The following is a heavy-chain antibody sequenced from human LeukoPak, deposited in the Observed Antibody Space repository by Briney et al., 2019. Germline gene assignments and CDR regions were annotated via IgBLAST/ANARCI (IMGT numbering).Heavy chain of an antibody. V-gene: IGHV1-69*04. CDR1: GYTFTSYD. CDR2: IIPILGIA. Sequence: ASVKVSCKASGYTFTSYDINWVRQAPGQGLEWMGRIIPILGIANYAQKFQGRVTITADKSTSTAYMELSSLRSEDTAVYYCASTGYSSSADRFDYWGQGTLVTVSS. D-gene: IGHD6-6*01. CDR3: ASTGYSSSADRFDY. J-gene: IGHJ4*02.